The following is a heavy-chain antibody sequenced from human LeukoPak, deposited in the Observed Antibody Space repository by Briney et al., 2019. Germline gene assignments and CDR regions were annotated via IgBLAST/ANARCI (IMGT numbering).Heavy chain of an antibody. CDR1: GFTFNSYA. CDR3: ARDRRVGCSFTTCYLFDY. V-gene: IGHV3-23*01. Sequence: GGSLRLSCAASGFTFNSYAMSWVRQAPGKGLEWVSLFSGSGDSTYYTDSVKGRFTISRDNSKNTLYLQMNSLRAEDTAVYYCARDRRVGCSFTTCYLFDYWGQGTLVTVSP. J-gene: IGHJ4*02. CDR2: FSGSGDST. D-gene: IGHD2-2*01.